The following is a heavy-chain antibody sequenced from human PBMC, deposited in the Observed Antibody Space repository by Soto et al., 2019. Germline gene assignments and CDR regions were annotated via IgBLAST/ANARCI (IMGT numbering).Heavy chain of an antibody. Sequence: SETLSLTCSVPGGSVSNKTYYWGWVRHPPGKRLEWIGYVYYRGTTNYNPSPKSRVTISVDLSKNQFSLRLSSVTTADTALYYCARTTAVPNTLRSRYFFDYWGQRTLVTSPQ. CDR1: GGSVSNKTYY. V-gene: IGHV4-61*01. J-gene: IGHJ4*02. CDR2: VYYRGTT. D-gene: IGHD4-17*01. CDR3: ARTTAVPNTLRSRYFFDY.